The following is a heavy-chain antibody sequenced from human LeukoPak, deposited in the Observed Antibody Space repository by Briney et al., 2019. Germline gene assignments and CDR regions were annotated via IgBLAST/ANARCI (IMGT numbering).Heavy chain of an antibody. D-gene: IGHD3-16*01. V-gene: IGHV4-4*07. Sequence: SETLSLTCTVSGGSISSYYWSWIRQPAGKGLEWIGRIYSSGSTNYNPSLKSRVTISVDTSKNHFSLNLTSVTAADTAVYYCAGVGDLPSDFDHWGQGALVTVSS. CDR2: IYSSGST. CDR1: GGSISSYY. J-gene: IGHJ4*02. CDR3: AGVGDLPSDFDH.